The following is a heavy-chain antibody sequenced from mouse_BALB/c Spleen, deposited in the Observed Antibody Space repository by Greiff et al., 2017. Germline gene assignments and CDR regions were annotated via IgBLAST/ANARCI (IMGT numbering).Heavy chain of an antibody. D-gene: IGHD1-1*01. CDR3: ARDYYGSSYDAMDY. CDR1: GYNFTSYW. Sequence: QVQLQQPGAELVKPGTSVKLSCKASGYNFTSYWINWVKLRPGQGLEWIGDIYPGSGSTNYNEKFKSKATLTVDTSSSTAYMQLSSLASEDSALYYCARDYYGSSYDAMDYWGQGTSVTVSS. CDR2: IYPGSGST. J-gene: IGHJ4*01. V-gene: IGHV1-55*01.